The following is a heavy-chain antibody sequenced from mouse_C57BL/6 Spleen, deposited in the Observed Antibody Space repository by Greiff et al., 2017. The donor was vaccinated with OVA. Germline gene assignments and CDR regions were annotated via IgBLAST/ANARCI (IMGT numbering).Heavy chain of an antibody. Sequence: VQLQQSGPELVKPGASVKISCKASGYAFSSSWMNWVKQRPGKGLEWIGRIYPGDGDTNYNGKFKGKATLTADKSSSTAYMQLSSLTSEDSAVYFCARLGTTVFDFWGQGTTLTVSS. J-gene: IGHJ2*01. CDR3: ARLGTTVFDF. D-gene: IGHD1-1*01. CDR1: GYAFSSSW. V-gene: IGHV1-82*01. CDR2: IYPGDGDT.